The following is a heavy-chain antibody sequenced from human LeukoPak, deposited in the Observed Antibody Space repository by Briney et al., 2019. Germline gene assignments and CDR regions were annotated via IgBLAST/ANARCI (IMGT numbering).Heavy chain of an antibody. Sequence: SVKVSCKASGYTFTSYYMHWVRQAPGQGLEWMGIINPSGGSTSYAQKFQGRVTMTRDTSTSTVYMELSSLRSEDTAVYYCARDVTPVVVTAIGDAFDIWGQGTMVTVSS. CDR2: INPSGGST. V-gene: IGHV1-46*01. D-gene: IGHD2-21*02. J-gene: IGHJ3*02. CDR1: GYTFTSYY. CDR3: ARDVTPVVVTAIGDAFDI.